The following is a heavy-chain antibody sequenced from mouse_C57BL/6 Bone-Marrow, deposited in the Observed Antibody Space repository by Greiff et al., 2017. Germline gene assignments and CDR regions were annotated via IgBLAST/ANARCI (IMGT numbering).Heavy chain of an antibody. D-gene: IGHD1-1*01. V-gene: IGHV1-81*01. CDR2: IYPRSGNT. Sequence: VQLQQSGAELARPGASVKLSCKASGYTFTSYGISWVKQRTGQGLEWIGEIYPRSGNTYYNEKFKGKATLTADKSSSTAYMELRSLTSEDSAVYCCARPPYYYGSRYYAMDYWGQGTSVTVSS. J-gene: IGHJ4*01. CDR3: ARPPYYYGSRYYAMDY. CDR1: GYTFTSYG.